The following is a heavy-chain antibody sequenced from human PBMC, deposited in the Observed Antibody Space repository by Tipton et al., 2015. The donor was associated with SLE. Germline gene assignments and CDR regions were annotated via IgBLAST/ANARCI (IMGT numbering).Heavy chain of an antibody. D-gene: IGHD3-22*01. CDR1: GYSISSGHY. CDR3: ARDFAAGDYFDSSGYYERAFDI. V-gene: IGHV4-38-2*02. Sequence: TLSLTCSVSGYSISSGHYWAWIRRSPGQGLEWIGGIYYGGWTSYSPALKSRVSIFVDTSSNHFSLNLRSVTAADTAVYYCARDFAAGDYFDSSGYYERAFDIWGQGTMVTVSS. CDR2: IYYGGWT. J-gene: IGHJ3*02.